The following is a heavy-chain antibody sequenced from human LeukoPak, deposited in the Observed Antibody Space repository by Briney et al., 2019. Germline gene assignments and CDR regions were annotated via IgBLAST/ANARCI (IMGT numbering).Heavy chain of an antibody. CDR2: ISHSGNT. CDR1: GGPFSDYH. V-gene: IGHV4-34*01. CDR3: ARRHSGSYYVGY. J-gene: IGHJ4*02. D-gene: IGHD1-26*01. Sequence: PSETLSLTCAVYGGPFSDYHWSWIRQPPGKGLEWIGEISHSGNTNYNPSLKSRVTISVDTSKNQFSLKLSSVTAADTAVYYCARRHSGSYYVGYWGQGTLVTVSS.